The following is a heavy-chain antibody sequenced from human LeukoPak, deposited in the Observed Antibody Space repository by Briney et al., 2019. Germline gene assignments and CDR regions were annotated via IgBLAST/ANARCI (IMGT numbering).Heavy chain of an antibody. J-gene: IGHJ4*02. D-gene: IGHD1-26*01. CDR2: INTNTGNP. Sequence: ASVKVSCKASGYTFTGYYMHWVRQAPGQGLEWMGWINTNTGNPTYAQGFTGRFVFSLDTSVSTAYLQISSLKAEDTAVYYCAREATFSSSRGWRGTDERLFDYWGQGTLVTVSS. CDR1: GYTFTGYY. V-gene: IGHV7-4-1*02. CDR3: AREATFSSSRGWRGTDERLFDY.